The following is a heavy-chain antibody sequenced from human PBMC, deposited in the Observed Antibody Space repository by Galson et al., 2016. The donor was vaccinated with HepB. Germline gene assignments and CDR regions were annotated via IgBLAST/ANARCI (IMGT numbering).Heavy chain of an antibody. D-gene: IGHD4-23*01. CDR1: GGSISSGDYY. V-gene: IGHV4-30-4*01. Sequence: LSLTCTVSGGSISSGDYYWSWIRQPPGKGLEWIGYIYSSGSTYYNPSLKSRLTISLDTSKNQFSLKLTSVTAADTAVYYCAGRRGFNSAGNPTHWGQGTLVTVSS. J-gene: IGHJ4*02. CDR3: AGRRGFNSAGNPTH. CDR2: IYSSGST.